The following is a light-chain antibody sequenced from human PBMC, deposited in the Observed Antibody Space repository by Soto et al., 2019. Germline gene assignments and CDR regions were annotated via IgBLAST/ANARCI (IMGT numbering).Light chain of an antibody. J-gene: IGLJ3*02. CDR3: RSYTSSSTWV. Sequence: QAALTQPASVSGSPGQSITISCTGTSSDVGGYNYVSWYQQHPGKAHKLMIYDVSNRPSGVSNRFSGSKSGNTASLTISGLQAEDEADYYCRSYTSSSTWVFGGGTKVTVL. CDR1: SSDVGGYNY. V-gene: IGLV2-14*01. CDR2: DVS.